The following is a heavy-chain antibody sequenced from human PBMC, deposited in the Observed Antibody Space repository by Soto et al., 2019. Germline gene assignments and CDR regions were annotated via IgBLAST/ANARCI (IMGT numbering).Heavy chain of an antibody. CDR3: ARARGPYMITFGGVIGTDAFDI. J-gene: IGHJ3*02. CDR2: IIPILGIA. Sequence: ASVKVSCKASGGTFSSYTISWVRQAPGQGLEWMGRIIPILGIANYAQKFQGRVTITADKSTSTAYMELSSLRSEDTAVYYCARARGPYMITFGGVIGTDAFDIWGQGTMVTVSS. D-gene: IGHD3-16*02. V-gene: IGHV1-69*02. CDR1: GGTFSSYT.